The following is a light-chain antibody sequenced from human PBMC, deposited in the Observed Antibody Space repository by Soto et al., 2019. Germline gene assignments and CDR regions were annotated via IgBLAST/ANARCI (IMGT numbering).Light chain of an antibody. J-gene: IGLJ2*01. V-gene: IGLV1-40*01. Sequence: QSVLTQPPSVSGAPGQRVTISCTGSSSNIGAGYDVHWYQQLPGTAPKLLIYGNSNRPSGVPDRFSGSKSATSAFLAITGLQAEDEADYYCQSYDSSLSGVVFGGGTKVTVL. CDR1: SSNIGAGYD. CDR3: QSYDSSLSGVV. CDR2: GNS.